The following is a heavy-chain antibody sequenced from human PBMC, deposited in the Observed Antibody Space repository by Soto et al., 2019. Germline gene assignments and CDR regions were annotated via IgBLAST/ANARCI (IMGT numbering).Heavy chain of an antibody. D-gene: IGHD3-10*01. CDR1: GGSISSGGYY. Sequence: QVQLQESGPGLVKPSQTLSLTCTVSGGSISSGGYYWSWIRQHPGKGLEWIGYIYYSGSTYYNPSLQSRVTMSVDTSKSRFYLKLRYVTAADTAVYYCARATPDYGSGSAPFDYWGQGTLVTVSS. CDR2: IYYSGST. V-gene: IGHV4-31*03. CDR3: ARATPDYGSGSAPFDY. J-gene: IGHJ4*02.